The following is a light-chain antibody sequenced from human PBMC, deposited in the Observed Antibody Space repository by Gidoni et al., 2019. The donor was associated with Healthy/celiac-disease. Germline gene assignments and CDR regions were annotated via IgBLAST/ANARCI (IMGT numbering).Light chain of an antibody. J-gene: IGKJ2*01. V-gene: IGKV1-39*01. CDR2: AAS. CDR3: QQSYSTPYT. CDR1: QSISSY. Sequence: DIQPTQSPASLSASVRDRVTITCRASQSISSYLNWYQQKPGKAPKLLIYAASSLQSGVPSRFSGSGSGTYFTLTSSSLQPEDFANYYCQQSYSTPYTFGQGTKLEIK.